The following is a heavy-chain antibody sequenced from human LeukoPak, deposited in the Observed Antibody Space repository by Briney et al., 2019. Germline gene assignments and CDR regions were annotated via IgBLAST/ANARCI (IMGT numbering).Heavy chain of an antibody. CDR2: INSDGRSI. D-gene: IGHD1-26*01. CDR3: ARGGSPPEALGDALDI. CDR1: GFSFNSYW. V-gene: IGHV3-74*01. Sequence: GGSLRLSCAGSGFSFNSYWMHWVRQAPGKGLVRVSRINSDGRSIIYADSVKGRFTISRDNAKNTLYLQMNSLRVEDTAVYYCARGGSPPEALGDALDIRGQGTMLTVSS. J-gene: IGHJ3*02.